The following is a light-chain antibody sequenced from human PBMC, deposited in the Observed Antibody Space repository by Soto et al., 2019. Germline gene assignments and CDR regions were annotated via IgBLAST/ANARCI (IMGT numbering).Light chain of an antibody. CDR3: QQSYRNPPR. J-gene: IGKJ1*01. CDR1: QIISSY. V-gene: IGKV1-39*01. Sequence: DIQMTQSPSSLSASVGDRVTITCRASQIISSYLNWYQQKPGKAPNSLISAASSFQSGVPTRFSASGSGTEITLTISCMQPEDWETYYCQQSYRNPPRFGEGTKV. CDR2: AAS.